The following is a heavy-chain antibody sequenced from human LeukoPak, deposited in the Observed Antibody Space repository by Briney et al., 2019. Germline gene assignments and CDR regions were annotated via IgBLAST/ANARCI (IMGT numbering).Heavy chain of an antibody. Sequence: SETLSLTCAVSGGSISSGSYYWSWIRQPAGKGLEWIGRIYTSGSTNYNPSLKSRVTISVDTSKNQFSLKLSSVTAADTAVYYCARSRVPAAPRGFDPWGQGTLVTVSS. V-gene: IGHV4-61*02. D-gene: IGHD2-2*01. CDR1: GGSISSGSYY. CDR2: IYTSGST. J-gene: IGHJ5*02. CDR3: ARSRVPAAPRGFDP.